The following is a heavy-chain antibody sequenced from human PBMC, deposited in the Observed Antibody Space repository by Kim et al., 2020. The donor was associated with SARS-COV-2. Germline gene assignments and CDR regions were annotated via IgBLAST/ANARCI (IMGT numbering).Heavy chain of an antibody. J-gene: IGHJ2*01. Sequence: SETLSLTCAVYGGSFSGYYWSWIRQPPGKGLEWIGEINHSGSTNYNPSLKSRVTISVDTSKNQFSLKLSSVTAADTAVYYCARGQVPAAIGYFDLWGRGTLVTVSS. CDR1: GGSFSGYY. CDR3: ARGQVPAAIGYFDL. D-gene: IGHD2-2*01. CDR2: INHSGST. V-gene: IGHV4-34*01.